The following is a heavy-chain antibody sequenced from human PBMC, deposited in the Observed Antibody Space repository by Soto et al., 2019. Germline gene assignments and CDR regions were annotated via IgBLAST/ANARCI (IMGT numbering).Heavy chain of an antibody. D-gene: IGHD6-19*01. V-gene: IGHV3-30*18. CDR1: GFDFSIYG. CDR3: AKVVPGIIAVACPCDS. Sequence: QVQLVESGGGVVQPGRSLRLSCVASGFDFSIYGMHWVRQVPGKGLEWVAVISYGGNNIYYGDSVKGRFTISRDNSKNTLYLQMNSLRSEDTAVYYCAKVVPGIIAVACPCDSWGQGTLVTVSS. CDR2: ISYGGNNI. J-gene: IGHJ4*02.